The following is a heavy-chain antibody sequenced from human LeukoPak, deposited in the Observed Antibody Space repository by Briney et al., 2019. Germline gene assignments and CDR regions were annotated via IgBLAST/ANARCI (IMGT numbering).Heavy chain of an antibody. CDR3: ARDRSESGGSCLDY. V-gene: IGHV1-69*13. CDR2: FIPIFGTA. CDR1: GGTFSSYA. D-gene: IGHD2-15*01. Sequence: ASVKVSCKASGGTFSSYAISWVRQAPGQGLEWMGGFIPIFGTANYAQKFQGRGTITADESTSTAYMELSSLRSEDTAVYYCARDRSESGGSCLDYWGQGTLVTVSS. J-gene: IGHJ4*02.